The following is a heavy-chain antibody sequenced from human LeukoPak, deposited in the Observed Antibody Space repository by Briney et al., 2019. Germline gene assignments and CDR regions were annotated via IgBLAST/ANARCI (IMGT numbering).Heavy chain of an antibody. CDR1: GGSISGSSYY. Sequence: SETLSLTCTVSGGSISGSSYYWGWIRQPPGKGLEWIGSIYYSGSTYYNPSLKSRVTISVDTSKYQFSLKLSSVTAADTAVYYCARDTEMATITGRFFDYWGQGTLVTVSS. D-gene: IGHD5-24*01. J-gene: IGHJ4*02. CDR2: IYYSGST. V-gene: IGHV4-39*07. CDR3: ARDTEMATITGRFFDY.